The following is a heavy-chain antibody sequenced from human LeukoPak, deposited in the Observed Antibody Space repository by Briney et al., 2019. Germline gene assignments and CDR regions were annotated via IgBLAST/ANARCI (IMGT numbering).Heavy chain of an antibody. CDR3: ARERKYDSNFDY. D-gene: IGHD1-1*01. CDR2: INSDGSST. Sequence: GGSLRLSCAASGFTFSSYWMHWVRQAPGKGLVWVSRINSDGSSTSYADSVKGRFTISRDNAKNTLYLQMNSLRAKDTAVYYCARERKYDSNFDYWGQGTLVTVSS. V-gene: IGHV3-74*01. J-gene: IGHJ4*02. CDR1: GFTFSSYW.